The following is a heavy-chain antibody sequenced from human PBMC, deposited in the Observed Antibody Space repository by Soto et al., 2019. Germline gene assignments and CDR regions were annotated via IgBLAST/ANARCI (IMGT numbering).Heavy chain of an antibody. CDR2: IYYSGST. CDR3: ARLSHVHYFDY. Sequence: ASETLSLTCTVSGGSISSSSYYWGWIRQPPGKGLEWIGSIYYSGSTYYNPSLKSRVTISVDTSKNQFSLKLSSVTAADTAVYYCARLSHVHYFDYWGQGTLVTVSS. CDR1: GGSISSSSYY. D-gene: IGHD3-16*01. J-gene: IGHJ4*02. V-gene: IGHV4-39*01.